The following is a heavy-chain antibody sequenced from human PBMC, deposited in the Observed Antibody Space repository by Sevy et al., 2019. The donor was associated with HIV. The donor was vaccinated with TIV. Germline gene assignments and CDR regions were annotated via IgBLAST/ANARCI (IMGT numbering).Heavy chain of an antibody. CDR1: GYTLTELS. V-gene: IGHV1-24*01. J-gene: IGHJ3*02. D-gene: IGHD1-7*01. CDR2: FDPEDGET. CDR3: ATPYFPRNWNYVDAFDI. Sequence: ASVKVSCKVSGYTLTELSMHWVRQAPGKGLEWMGGFDPEDGETIYAQKFQGRVTMTEDTSTDTAYMELSSLRSEDTAVYYCATPYFPRNWNYVDAFDIWGQGTMVTVSS.